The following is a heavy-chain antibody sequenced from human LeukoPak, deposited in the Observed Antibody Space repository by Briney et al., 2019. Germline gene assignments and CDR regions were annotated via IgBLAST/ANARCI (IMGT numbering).Heavy chain of an antibody. D-gene: IGHD2-2*01. CDR2: ISSSSSTI. Sequence: PGGSLRLSCAASGFAFNTFNMNWVRQAPGKGLEWVSYISSSSSTIYYADSVKGRFTISRDNAKNSLYLQMDSLRAEDTAVYYCARNLPAADYWGQGTLVTVSS. V-gene: IGHV3-48*04. J-gene: IGHJ4*02. CDR3: ARNLPAADY. CDR1: GFAFNTFN.